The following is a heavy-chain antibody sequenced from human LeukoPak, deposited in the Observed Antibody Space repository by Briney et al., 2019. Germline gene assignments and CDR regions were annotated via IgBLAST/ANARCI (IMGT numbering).Heavy chain of an antibody. Sequence: SETLSLACTVSGGSISSYYWSWVRQPPGKGLQWIGYINYSGNSDYNPSLQSRVTMSVDTSKNQFSLKLNSVTAADTAVYYCARRTYYDTLTGYKYWYFDLWGRGTLVTVSS. D-gene: IGHD3-9*01. CDR1: GGSISSYY. CDR2: INYSGNS. J-gene: IGHJ2*01. CDR3: ARRTYYDTLTGYKYWYFDL. V-gene: IGHV4-59*01.